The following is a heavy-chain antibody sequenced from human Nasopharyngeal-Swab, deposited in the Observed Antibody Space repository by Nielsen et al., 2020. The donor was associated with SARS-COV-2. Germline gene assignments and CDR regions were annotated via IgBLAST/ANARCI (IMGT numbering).Heavy chain of an antibody. J-gene: IGHJ3*02. V-gene: IGHV4-59*01. D-gene: IGHD3-10*01. CDR3: ARDLELGNDAFDI. Sequence: SETLSLTCTVSGGSISSYYWSWIRQPPGKGLEWIGYIYYSGSTNYNPSLKSRVTISVDTSKNQFSLKLSSVTAADTAVYYCARDLELGNDAFDIWGQGTMVTVSS. CDR2: IYYSGST. CDR1: GGSISSYY.